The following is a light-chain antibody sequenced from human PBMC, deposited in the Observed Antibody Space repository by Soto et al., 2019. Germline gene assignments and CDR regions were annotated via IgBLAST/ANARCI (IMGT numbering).Light chain of an antibody. CDR1: SSDVGSYNF. J-gene: IGLJ3*02. Sequence: QSALTQPASVSGSPGQSITISCTGGSSDVGSYNFVSWYQQHPGKAPKLMIYDVSKRPSGVSNRFSGSKSGNPASLTISGPPGEGEADYYCCSYAGTSTWVFGGGTKLTVL. CDR2: DVS. V-gene: IGLV2-23*02. CDR3: CSYAGTSTWV.